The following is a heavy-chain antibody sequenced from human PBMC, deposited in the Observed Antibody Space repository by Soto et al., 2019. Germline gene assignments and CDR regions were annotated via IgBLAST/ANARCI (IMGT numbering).Heavy chain of an antibody. CDR3: ARRYYDFWSGREYYFDY. V-gene: IGHV3-21*01. Sequence: EVQLVESGGGLVKPGGSLRLSCAASGFTFSSYSMNWVRQAPGKGLEWVSSISSSSSYIYYADSVKGRFTISRDNAKNSLYLQMNSLRAEDTAVYYCARRYYDFWSGREYYFDYWGQGTLVTVSS. J-gene: IGHJ4*02. CDR2: ISSSSSYI. CDR1: GFTFSSYS. D-gene: IGHD3-3*01.